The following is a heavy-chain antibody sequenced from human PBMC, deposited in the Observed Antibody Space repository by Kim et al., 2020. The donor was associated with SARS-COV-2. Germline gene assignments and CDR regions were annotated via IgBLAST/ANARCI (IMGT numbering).Heavy chain of an antibody. J-gene: IGHJ4*02. CDR1: GITFSSYE. CDR3: AALYSGSYSAPDY. CDR2: IGSSGSTI. D-gene: IGHD1-26*01. V-gene: IGHV3-48*03. Sequence: GGSLRLSCAVSGITFSSYEMNWVRQAPGKGLEWVAYIGSSGSTIKYADSVKGRFTISRDTAKNSLYLQMNRLRAEDTAVYYCAALYSGSYSAPDYWGQGTLLTVSS.